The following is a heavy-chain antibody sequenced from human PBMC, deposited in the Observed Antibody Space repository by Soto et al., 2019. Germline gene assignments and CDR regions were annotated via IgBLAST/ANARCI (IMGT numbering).Heavy chain of an antibody. J-gene: IGHJ4*02. CDR3: AKEGPIEVITFGGVIVIREYFDY. V-gene: IGHV3-23*01. Sequence: PGGSMRLSCAAAGCTCSSYCRSWVRKDPGKGLEWVSAISGSGGSTYYADSVKGRFTISRDNSKNTLYLQMNSLRAEDTAVYYCAKEGPIEVITFGGVIVIREYFDYWGQGTLVTVSS. CDR2: ISGSGGST. CDR1: GCTCSSYC. D-gene: IGHD3-16*02.